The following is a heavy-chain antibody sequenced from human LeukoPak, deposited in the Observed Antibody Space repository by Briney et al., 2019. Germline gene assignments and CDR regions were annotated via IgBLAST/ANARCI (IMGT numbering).Heavy chain of an antibody. D-gene: IGHD4-17*01. V-gene: IGHV3-23*01. Sequence: GGSLRLSCAASGFTFSSYARSWVRQPPGKGLEWVSAISGSGGSTYYADSVKGRFTISRDNSKNTLYLQMNSLRAEDTAVYYCAATVTTDPYYYGMDVWGQGTTVTVSS. CDR3: AATVTTDPYYYGMDV. CDR1: GFTFSSYA. J-gene: IGHJ6*02. CDR2: ISGSGGST.